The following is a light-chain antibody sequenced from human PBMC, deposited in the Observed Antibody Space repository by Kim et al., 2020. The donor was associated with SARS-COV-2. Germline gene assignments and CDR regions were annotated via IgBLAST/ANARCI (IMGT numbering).Light chain of an antibody. V-gene: IGLV4-69*01. J-gene: IGLJ3*02. CDR1: SGQSSYA. CDR2: LNSDGSH. Sequence: SVKLTCTLSSGQSSYAIAWHQQQTEKGPRYLMKLNSDGSHSKGDGIPDRFSGSSSGAERYLTISSLQSEDEADYYCQTWGTGIRVFGGGTQLTVL. CDR3: QTWGTGIRV.